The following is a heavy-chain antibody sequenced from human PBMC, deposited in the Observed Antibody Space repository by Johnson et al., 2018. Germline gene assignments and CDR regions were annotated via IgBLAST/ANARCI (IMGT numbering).Heavy chain of an antibody. CDR3: GKGYFYVDV. J-gene: IGHJ6*03. Sequence: QVQLVESGGGVVQPGRSLRLSCAASGFSFSSYGMDWVRRAPGKGLEWVAVISYDGSNKYYADSVKGRFTISRDNSKSTLYLQMNNLRAEDTAVYYCGKGYFYVDVWGKGTTVTVSS. V-gene: IGHV3-30*18. CDR1: GFSFSSYG. CDR2: ISYDGSNK.